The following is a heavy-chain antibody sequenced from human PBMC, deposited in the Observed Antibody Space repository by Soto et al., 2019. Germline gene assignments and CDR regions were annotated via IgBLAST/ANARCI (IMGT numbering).Heavy chain of an antibody. J-gene: IGHJ4*02. CDR3: ATMGTPATDRYYFAY. CDR1: GGCISSGNYY. V-gene: IGHV4-30-4*01. CDR2: ISYSGST. D-gene: IGHD1-7*01. Sequence: PSETLSLTCTVSGGCISSGNYYWSWIRQPPGKGLEWIGFISYSGSTYYSASLQSRVTMSVDTSKNQFSLNLSFVTAADTAVYYCATMGTPATDRYYFAYSGQGTLVTVSS.